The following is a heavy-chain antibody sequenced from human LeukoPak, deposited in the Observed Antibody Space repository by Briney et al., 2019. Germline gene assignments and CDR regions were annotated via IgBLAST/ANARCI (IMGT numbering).Heavy chain of an antibody. CDR3: AKDLLASTAAGTPGYFDY. Sequence: GGSLRLSCAASGFTFSSYSMNWVRQAPGKGLEWVSYISSSSSTIYYADSVKGRFTISRDNAKNSLYLQMNSLRAEDTAVYYCAKDLLASTAAGTPGYFDYWGQGTLVTVSS. D-gene: IGHD6-13*01. CDR1: GFTFSSYS. CDR2: ISSSSSTI. J-gene: IGHJ4*02. V-gene: IGHV3-48*04.